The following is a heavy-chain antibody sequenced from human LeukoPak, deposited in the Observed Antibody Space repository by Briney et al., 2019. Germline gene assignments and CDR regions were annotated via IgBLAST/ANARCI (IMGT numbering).Heavy chain of an antibody. CDR1: GGTFSSYA. CDR3: AISTDPYPPLFDY. D-gene: IGHD6-13*01. CDR2: IIPIFGTA. J-gene: IGHJ4*02. V-gene: IGHV1-69*05. Sequence: SVKVSCKASGGTFSSYAISWVRQAPGQGLEWMGGIIPIFGTANYAQKFQGRVTITTDESTSTAYMELSSLRSEDMAVYYCAISTDPYPPLFDYWGQGTLVTVSS.